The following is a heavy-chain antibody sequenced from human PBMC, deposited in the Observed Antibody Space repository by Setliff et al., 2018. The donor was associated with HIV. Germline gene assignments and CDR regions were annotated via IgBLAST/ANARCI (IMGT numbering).Heavy chain of an antibody. CDR2: IYHSGTT. J-gene: IGHJ6*03. CDR3: SRHGTYEAHYSYMDV. V-gene: IGHV4-38-2*01. Sequence: SETLSLTCAVSGFSISSGHYWAWIRQPPGQGLEWIGSIYHSGTTYDNPSLKSRVTISVDSSKNHFSLILSSVTAADTAVYYCSRHGTYEAHYSYMDVWGKGTTVTVSS. CDR1: GFSISSGHY. D-gene: IGHD1-1*01.